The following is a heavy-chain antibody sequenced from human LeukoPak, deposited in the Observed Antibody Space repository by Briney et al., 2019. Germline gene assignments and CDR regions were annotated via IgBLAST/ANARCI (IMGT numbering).Heavy chain of an antibody. V-gene: IGHV1-46*01. CDR3: ARTARGSGSGFDWFDP. D-gene: IGHD3-10*01. J-gene: IGHJ5*02. Sequence: ASVKVSCKASGYTFTSYYMHWVRQAPGQGLEWMGIINPSGGSTSYAQKFQGRVTMTRDMSTSTVYMELSSLRSEDTAVYYCARTARGSGSGFDWFDPWGQGTLVTVSS. CDR1: GYTFTSYY. CDR2: INPSGGST.